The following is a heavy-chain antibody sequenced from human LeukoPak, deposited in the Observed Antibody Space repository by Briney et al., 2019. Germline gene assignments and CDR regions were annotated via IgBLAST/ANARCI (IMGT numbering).Heavy chain of an antibody. CDR3: AREEWRIYNYMDV. V-gene: IGHV1-46*01. CDR1: GYTFTSYY. CDR2: INPSGGST. J-gene: IGHJ6*03. Sequence: ASVKVSCKASGYTFTSYYMHWVRQAPGQGLEWMGIINPSGGSTSYAQKFQGRVSLTRDMSTSTVYMELSSLRSEDTAVYYCAREEWRIYNYMDVWGKGTTVTVS. D-gene: IGHD3-3*01.